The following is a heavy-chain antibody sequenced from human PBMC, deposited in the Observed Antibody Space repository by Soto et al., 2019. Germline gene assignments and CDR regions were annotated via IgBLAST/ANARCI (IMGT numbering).Heavy chain of an antibody. CDR1: GYTFTSCG. CDR3: ARTTYSDFWSGYFMAV. CDR2: ISAYNGNT. V-gene: IGHV1-18*04. D-gene: IGHD3-3*01. Sequence: ASVKVSCKASGYTFTSCGISWVRQAPGQGLEWMGWISAYNGNTNYAQKLQGRVTMTTDTSTSTAYMELRSLRSDDTAVYYCARTTYSDFWSGYFMAVWGQGTTVTVSS. J-gene: IGHJ6*02.